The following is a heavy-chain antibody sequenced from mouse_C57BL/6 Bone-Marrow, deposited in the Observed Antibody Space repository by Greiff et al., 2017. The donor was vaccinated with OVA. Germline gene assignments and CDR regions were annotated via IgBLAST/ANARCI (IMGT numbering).Heavy chain of an antibody. CDR2: IYIGNGYT. V-gene: IGHV1-58*01. D-gene: IGHD1-1*01. CDR3: ARSPGYYGSHWYFDV. Sequence: EVKLQESGAELVRPGSSVKMSCKTSGYTFTSYGINWVKQRPGQGLEWIGYIYIGNGYTEYNEKFKGKATLTSDTSSSTAYMQLSSLTSEDSAIYFCARSPGYYGSHWYFDVWGTGTTVTVSS. CDR1: GYTFTSYG. J-gene: IGHJ1*03.